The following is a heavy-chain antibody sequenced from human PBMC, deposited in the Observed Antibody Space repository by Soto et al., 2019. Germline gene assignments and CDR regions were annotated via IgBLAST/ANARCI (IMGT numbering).Heavy chain of an antibody. D-gene: IGHD6-13*01. CDR3: ARLDVELGSSWYFHYYGMDV. J-gene: IGHJ6*02. V-gene: IGHV4-61*01. CDR2: IYYSGST. CDR1: GGSISSSSYY. Sequence: PSETLSLTCTVSGGSISSSSYYWSWIRQPPGKGLEWIGYIYYSGSTNYNPSLKSRVTISVDTSKNQFSLKLSSVTAADTAVYYCARLDVELGSSWYFHYYGMDVWGQGTTVTVSS.